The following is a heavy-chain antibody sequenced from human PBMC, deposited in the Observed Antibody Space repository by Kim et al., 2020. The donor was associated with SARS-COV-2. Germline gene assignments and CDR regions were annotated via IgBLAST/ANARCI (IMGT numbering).Heavy chain of an antibody. CDR1: GGSISSYY. V-gene: IGHV4-59*01. CDR2: IYYSGST. CDR3: ARDFRPDMVRKDNWFDP. D-gene: IGHD3-10*01. J-gene: IGHJ5*02. Sequence: SETLSLTCTVSGGSISSYYWSWIRQPPGKGLEWIGYIYYSGSTNYNPSLKSRVTISVDTSKNQFSLKLSSVTAADTAVYYCARDFRPDMVRKDNWFDPWGQGTLVTVSS.